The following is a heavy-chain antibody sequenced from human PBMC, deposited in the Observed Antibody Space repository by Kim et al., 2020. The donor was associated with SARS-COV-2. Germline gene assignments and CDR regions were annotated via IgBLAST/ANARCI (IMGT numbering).Heavy chain of an antibody. D-gene: IGHD2-15*01. J-gene: IGHJ6*01. V-gene: IGHV3-23*01. CDR3: SKERGGRTCVAV. CDR1: GFTFSSYA. Sequence: SLRLSCAASGFTFSSYAMYWVRQAPGKGLEWVSRIGGGGGSTYYVDSVKGRFSITRDDSTNTLYLHMSNLRTDDTAAYYYSKERGGRTCVAVWVEG. CDR2: IGGGGGST.